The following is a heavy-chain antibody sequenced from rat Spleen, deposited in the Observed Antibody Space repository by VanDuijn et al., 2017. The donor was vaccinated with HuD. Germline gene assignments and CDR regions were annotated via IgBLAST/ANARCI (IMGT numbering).Heavy chain of an antibody. CDR2: ISYDGYIT. V-gene: IGHV5-25*01. CDR3: ARHEPNWFVY. CDR1: GLSFSNYD. J-gene: IGHJ3*01. Sequence: EVQLVESGGGAVQPGRSMKLSCAASGLSFSNYDMAWVRQAPTKGLEWVAIISYDGYITYYRDSVKGRFTISRDNAKSTLYLQMDSLRSEDTATYYCARHEPNWFVYWGQGTLVTVSS.